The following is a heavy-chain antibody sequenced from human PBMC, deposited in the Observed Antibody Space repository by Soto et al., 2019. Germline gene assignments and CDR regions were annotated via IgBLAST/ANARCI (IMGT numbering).Heavy chain of an antibody. V-gene: IGHV4-59*12. CDR1: GGTISSYY. CDR2: IYSRGTT. Sequence: PSETLPLTCSVSGGTISSYYWSWIRQPPGKGLGWIGYIYSRGTTSYNPSLKSRATILVDTSKNQFSLRLTSVTATDTAVYYCATGRISRGLDVWGQGTTVTVSS. CDR3: ATGRISRGLDV. J-gene: IGHJ6*02.